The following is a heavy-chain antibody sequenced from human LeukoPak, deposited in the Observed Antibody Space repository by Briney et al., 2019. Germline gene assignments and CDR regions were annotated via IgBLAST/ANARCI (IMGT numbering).Heavy chain of an antibody. J-gene: IGHJ6*02. Sequence: GGSLRLSCAASGFTFSTHAMNWVRQAPGKGLEWVSNIGGSGESTYYADSVKGRFTISRDNSKNTLYLQMNSLRAEDTAVCYCARDSPPATIFGVVSRGWGMDVWGQGTTVTVSS. CDR3: ARDSPPATIFGVVSRGWGMDV. D-gene: IGHD3-3*01. V-gene: IGHV3-23*01. CDR1: GFTFSTHA. CDR2: IGGSGEST.